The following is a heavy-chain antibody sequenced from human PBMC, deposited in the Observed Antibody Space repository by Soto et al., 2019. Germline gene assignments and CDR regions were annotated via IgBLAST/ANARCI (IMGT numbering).Heavy chain of an antibody. D-gene: IGHD6-6*01. Sequence: EVQLLESGGGLVQPGGSLRLSCAASGFTFSSYAMSWVRQAPGKGLEWVSAISGSGGSTYYADSVKGRFTISRDNSKNTLYLQMNSLRAEDTAVYYCAKDPLVSSFYYYGMDVWGQGTTVTVSS. CDR1: GFTFSSYA. J-gene: IGHJ6*02. CDR2: ISGSGGST. V-gene: IGHV3-23*01. CDR3: AKDPLVSSFYYYGMDV.